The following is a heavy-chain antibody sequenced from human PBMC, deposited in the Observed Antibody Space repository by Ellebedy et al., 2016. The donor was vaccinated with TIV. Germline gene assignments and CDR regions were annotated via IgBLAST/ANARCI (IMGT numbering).Heavy chain of an antibody. D-gene: IGHD2-21*01. V-gene: IGHV3-23*01. CDR1: GFTFSSYA. CDR2: ISSTGSRT. J-gene: IGHJ6*02. Sequence: PGGSLRLSCAASGFTFSSYAMSWVRQAPGKGLEWVSTISSTGSRTYYADSVEGRFIISRDKSKNTLYLQMNSLRAEDTTVYYCAKDDWYYYYGMDVWGQGTTVTVSS. CDR3: AKDDWYYYYGMDV.